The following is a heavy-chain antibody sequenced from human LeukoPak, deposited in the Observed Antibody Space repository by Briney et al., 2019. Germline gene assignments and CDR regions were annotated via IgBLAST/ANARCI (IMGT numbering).Heavy chain of an antibody. CDR2: IRSKANGYAT. CDR3: TSWGGIAVGYYMDV. Sequence: PGGSLRLSCAASGFTFSGSPMHWVRQASGKGLEWVGRIRSKANGYATAYAASVRGRFTISRDDSKNTACLQMNSLKTEDTAVYYCTSWGGIAVGYYMDVWGKGTTVTVSS. D-gene: IGHD6-19*01. CDR1: GFTFSGSP. V-gene: IGHV3-73*01. J-gene: IGHJ6*03.